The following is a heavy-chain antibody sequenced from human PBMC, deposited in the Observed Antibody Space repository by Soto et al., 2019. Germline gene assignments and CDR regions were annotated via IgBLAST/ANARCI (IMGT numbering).Heavy chain of an antibody. D-gene: IGHD3-22*01. CDR2: ISGYNDNT. CDR1: GYTFTSYD. J-gene: IGHJ4*02. Sequence: ASVKVSCKASGYTFTSYDISWVRQAPGQGLEWMGWISGYNDNTNYAQKLQGRVTMTTDTSTSTAYMELRSLRSDDTAVYYCARASYYYDSSGYYYQDKKYYFDYWGQ. CDR3: ARASYYYDSSGYYYQDKKYYFDY. V-gene: IGHV1-18*01.